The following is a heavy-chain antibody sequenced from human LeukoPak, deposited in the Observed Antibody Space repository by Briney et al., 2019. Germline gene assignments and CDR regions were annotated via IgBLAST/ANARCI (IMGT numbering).Heavy chain of an antibody. CDR3: ARDSWDYYGSGSHYYYYGMDV. J-gene: IGHJ6*02. V-gene: IGHV3-23*01. CDR1: GFTFSSYA. Sequence: GGSLRLSCAASGFTFSSYAMSWVRQAPGKGLEWVSAISGTGGSTYYADSVKGRFTISRDNSKNTLYLQMNSLRAEDTAVYYCARDSWDYYGSGSHYYYYGMDVWGQGTTVTVSS. CDR2: ISGTGGST. D-gene: IGHD3-10*01.